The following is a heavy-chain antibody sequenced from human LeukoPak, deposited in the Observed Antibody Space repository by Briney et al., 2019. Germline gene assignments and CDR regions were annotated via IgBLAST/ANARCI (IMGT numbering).Heavy chain of an antibody. CDR1: GFTVNYNY. D-gene: IGHD2-15*01. V-gene: IGHV3-66*02. CDR3: AREMGYCSGGSCARMDV. CDR2: IYSGGST. J-gene: IGHJ6*02. Sequence: GGSLRLSCAASGFTVNYNYMSWVRQAPGKGLEWVSVIYSGGSTYYADSVMGRCTISRGNSSNTLYLQMNSLRAEDTAVYYCAREMGYCSGGSCARMDVWGQGTTVTVSS.